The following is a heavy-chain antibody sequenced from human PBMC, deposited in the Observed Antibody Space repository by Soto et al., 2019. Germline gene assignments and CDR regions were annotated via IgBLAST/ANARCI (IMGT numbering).Heavy chain of an antibody. Sequence: VTVSCKASGDTFSTFAISWVRQAPGQGLEWMGGIIPIFGTPDYAQHFPGRVTISADESTKTADLELSSLRPEGTAVYYCARSPGLTGPRASQYPMDFCYQGPTVPVYS. J-gene: IGHJ6*02. CDR2: IIPIFGTP. D-gene: IGHD1-20*01. V-gene: IGHV1-69*13. CDR3: ARSPGLTGPRASQYPMDF. CDR1: GDTFSTFA.